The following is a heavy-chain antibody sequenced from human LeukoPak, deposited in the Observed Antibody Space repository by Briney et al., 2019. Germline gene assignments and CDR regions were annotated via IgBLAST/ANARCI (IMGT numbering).Heavy chain of an antibody. V-gene: IGHV3-23*01. CDR3: AKRLSFGVAIGDFDY. J-gene: IGHJ4*02. CDR1: GFTFSNYA. Sequence: GSLRLSCAASGFTFSNYAMSWVCQAPGKGLEWVSAISGSGDSTYYADSVKGRFTISRDSSMETLYLQMNSLRAEDTATYFCAKRLSFGVAIGDFDYWGQGTLVTVSS. CDR2: ISGSGDST. D-gene: IGHD3-3*01.